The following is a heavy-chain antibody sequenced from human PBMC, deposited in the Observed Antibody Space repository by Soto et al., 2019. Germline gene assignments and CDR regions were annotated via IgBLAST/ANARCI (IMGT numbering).Heavy chain of an antibody. D-gene: IGHD3-10*01. CDR3: ARGRGGYYYGMDV. CDR1: GYTFTSYY. J-gene: IGHJ6*02. CDR2: INPSGGST. Sequence: QVQLVQSGAEVKKPGASVKVSCKASGYTFTSYYMHWVRQAPGQGLEWMGIINPSGGSTSYAQKSQDRVPMTRDTSTSTVYMELSSLRSEDTAVYYWARGRGGYYYGMDVWGQGTTVTVSS. V-gene: IGHV1-46*03.